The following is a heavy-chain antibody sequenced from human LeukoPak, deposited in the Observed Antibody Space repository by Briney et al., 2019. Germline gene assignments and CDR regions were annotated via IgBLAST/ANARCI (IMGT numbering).Heavy chain of an antibody. D-gene: IGHD5-12*01. V-gene: IGHV3-64*01. CDR1: GFTFSTYA. CDR2: ISTEGGST. CDR3: ARDRSPSGGYDLEYYYYMDV. Sequence: GGSLRLSCAASGFTFSTYAMHCVRQAPGKGLESVSAISTEGGSTYYANSVGGRFTISRDNSKNTMYLQMGSLRPEDMAVYYCARDRSPSGGYDLEYYYYMDVWGRGTTVTVSS. J-gene: IGHJ6*03.